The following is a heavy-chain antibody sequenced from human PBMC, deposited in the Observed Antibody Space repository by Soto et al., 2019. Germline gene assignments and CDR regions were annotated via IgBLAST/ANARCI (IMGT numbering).Heavy chain of an antibody. Sequence: QVDLVQSGPEVRKPGASVNVSCKASGYTFSTYGISWVRQAPGQGLEWMGWISAYNHYTNYAQKFQGRATMTTDTSTNTDYMELRSLRSGDTAMYFCARVGPSREVPYPFESWGQGTLVTVSS. CDR2: ISAYNHYT. CDR3: ARVGPSREVPYPFES. J-gene: IGHJ4*02. V-gene: IGHV1-18*01. D-gene: IGHD1-26*01. CDR1: GYTFSTYG.